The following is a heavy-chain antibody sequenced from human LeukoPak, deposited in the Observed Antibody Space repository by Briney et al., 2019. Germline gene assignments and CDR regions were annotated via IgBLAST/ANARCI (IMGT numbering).Heavy chain of an antibody. D-gene: IGHD3-10*01. Sequence: PSETLSLTCAVYGGSFSGYYWSWIRQPPGKGLEWIGYIYYSGSTNYNPSLKSRVTISVDTSKNQFSLKLSSVTAADTAVYYCARANMVRGVIISPSFDYWGQGTLVTVSS. CDR3: ARANMVRGVIISPSFDY. CDR2: IYYSGST. V-gene: IGHV4-59*01. J-gene: IGHJ4*02. CDR1: GGSFSGYY.